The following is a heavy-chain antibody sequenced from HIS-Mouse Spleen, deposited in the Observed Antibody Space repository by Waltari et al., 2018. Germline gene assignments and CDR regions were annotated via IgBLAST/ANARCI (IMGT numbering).Heavy chain of an antibody. V-gene: IGHV1-2*02. D-gene: IGHD7-27*01. Sequence: QVQLVQSGAEVKKPGASVKVSCKASGYTFTGYYMHWVRQAPGQGLEWMGWINPNSGNKNYAQKFQGRVTMTRDTSISTAYMELSRLRSDDTAVYYCARTGALDAFDIWGQGTMVTVSS. CDR3: ARTGALDAFDI. CDR1: GYTFTGYY. J-gene: IGHJ3*02. CDR2: INPNSGNK.